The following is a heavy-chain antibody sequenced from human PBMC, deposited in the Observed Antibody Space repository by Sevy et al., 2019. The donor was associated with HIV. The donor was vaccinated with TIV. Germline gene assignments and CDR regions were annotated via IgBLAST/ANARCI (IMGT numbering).Heavy chain of an antibody. CDR1: GASINTFY. V-gene: IGHV4-59*01. CDR3: ARGQYSYGYWREFDY. CDR2: IYYSGST. D-gene: IGHD5-18*01. Sequence: TLSLTCTVSGASINTFYWSWIRQPPGKGLEWIGYIYYSGSTNYNPSLHSRVTISVDTSKNQFSLKLSSVTAADSAVYYCARGQYSYGYWREFDYWGQGTLVTVSS. J-gene: IGHJ4*02.